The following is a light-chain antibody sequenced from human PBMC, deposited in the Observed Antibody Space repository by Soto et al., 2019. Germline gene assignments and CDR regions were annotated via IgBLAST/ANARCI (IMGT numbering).Light chain of an antibody. V-gene: IGLV6-57*01. J-gene: IGLJ3*02. CDR3: QPYDRSLWV. CDR2: ADN. Sequence: NFMLTQPHSVSESPGKTITISCTRSSGSIASDYVQWYQQRPGSSPTTVIYADNRRPSGVPDRFSGSIDSSANSASLTISGLKTEDEADYYCQPYDRSLWVFGGGTKVTVL. CDR1: SGSIASDY.